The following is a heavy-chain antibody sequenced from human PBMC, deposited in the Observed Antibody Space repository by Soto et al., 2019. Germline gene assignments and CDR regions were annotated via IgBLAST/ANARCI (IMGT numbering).Heavy chain of an antibody. CDR3: ARGLSSGYYNWFDP. CDR1: GYSFTVHW. V-gene: IGHV5-51*01. D-gene: IGHD3-22*01. J-gene: IGHJ5*02. CDR2: IYPGGSET. Sequence: PGESLKISCKGSGYSFTVHWIAWVRQMPGKGLEWMGIIYPGGSETRYSPSFQGQVTISVDKSISTAYLQWSSLKASDTAMYYCARGLSSGYYNWFDPWGQGTQVTVSS.